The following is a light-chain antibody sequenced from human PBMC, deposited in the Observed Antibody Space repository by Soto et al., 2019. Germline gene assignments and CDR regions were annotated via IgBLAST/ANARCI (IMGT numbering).Light chain of an antibody. J-gene: IGKJ1*01. Sequence: IQMTQSPLSLSASVGDRVTIACRASQDIGKDLGWYQQKPGEPPELLISVASSLESGVPSGFSGSGFGSYFNLTISYLQPEDFGTYYCLQDYNYPLTFGQGTKVE. CDR2: VAS. CDR1: QDIGKD. V-gene: IGKV1-6*01. CDR3: LQDYNYPLT.